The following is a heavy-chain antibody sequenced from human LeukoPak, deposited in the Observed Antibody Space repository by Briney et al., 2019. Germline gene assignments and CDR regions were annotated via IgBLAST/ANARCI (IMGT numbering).Heavy chain of an antibody. CDR1: GFTFSDYY. CDR2: ISSSGSTI. V-gene: IGHV3-11*04. CDR3: AEDQKLQPFHY. D-gene: IGHD2-15*01. Sequence: GGSLRLSCAASGFTFSDYYMSWIRQAPGKGLEWVSYISSSGSTIYYADSVKGRFTISRDNAKNSLYLQMNSLRPEDTSVYYCAEDQKLQPFHYWGQGTLVTVSS. J-gene: IGHJ4*02.